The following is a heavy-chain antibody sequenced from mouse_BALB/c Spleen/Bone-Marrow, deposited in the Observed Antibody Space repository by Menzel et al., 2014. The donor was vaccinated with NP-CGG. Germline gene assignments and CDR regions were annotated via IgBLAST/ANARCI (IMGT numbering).Heavy chain of an antibody. CDR1: GDSITSGY. Sequence: EVQLQESGPSPVKPSQTLSLTCSVTGDSITSGYWNWIRKFPGNKLEYMGYISHSGSTYYNPSLKSRISITRDTSKNQYYLQLNSVTTEDTATYYCARAGYRYDVGYAMDYWGQGTSVTVSS. V-gene: IGHV3-8*02. CDR3: ARAGYRYDVGYAMDY. CDR2: ISHSGST. D-gene: IGHD2-14*01. J-gene: IGHJ4*01.